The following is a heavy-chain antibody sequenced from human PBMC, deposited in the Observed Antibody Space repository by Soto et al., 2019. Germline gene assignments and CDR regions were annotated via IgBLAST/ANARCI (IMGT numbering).Heavy chain of an antibody. V-gene: IGHV1-3*01. J-gene: IGHJ4*02. D-gene: IGHD2-15*01. Sequence: ASVKVSCKASGYTFTSYAIYWVRQAPGQRLEWMGWINAANGNTKYSQKFQDRVTITRDTSATTAYIELSSLRSEDTALYYCARVPLYCTGGTCPFDYWGQGTQVTVSS. CDR1: GYTFTSYA. CDR2: INAANGNT. CDR3: ARVPLYCTGGTCPFDY.